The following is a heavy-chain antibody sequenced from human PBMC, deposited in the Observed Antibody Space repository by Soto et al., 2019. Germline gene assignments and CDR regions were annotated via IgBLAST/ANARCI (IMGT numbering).Heavy chain of an antibody. V-gene: IGHV3-7*03. CDR1: GFTFSSFW. J-gene: IGHJ4*02. D-gene: IGHD3-10*01. CDR2: IKTDGSET. Sequence: GGSLRLSCTASGFTFSSFWMSWVRQAPGKGLEWVANIKTDGSETLYVDSVKGRFTISRDNTKTSLFLQMNSLRVEDTAVYFCTSDRYPRFYHGAGSYPYYWGQGTPVTVSS. CDR3: TSDRYPRFYHGAGSYPYY.